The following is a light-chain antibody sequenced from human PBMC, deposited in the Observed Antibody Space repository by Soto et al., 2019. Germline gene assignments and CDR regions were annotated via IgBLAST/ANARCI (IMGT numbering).Light chain of an antibody. CDR1: QSVGSSY. Sequence: ETVLTQSPGTLSLSPGERATLSCRASQSVGSSYLAWYQQKPGQSPRLLIYHTSSRATGIPNRCSGSGSGTDFTLTISRLEPEDCAVYHCQQDGKPPGTFGQGTKLGIK. CDR2: HTS. CDR3: QQDGKPPGT. J-gene: IGKJ2*01. V-gene: IGKV3-20*01.